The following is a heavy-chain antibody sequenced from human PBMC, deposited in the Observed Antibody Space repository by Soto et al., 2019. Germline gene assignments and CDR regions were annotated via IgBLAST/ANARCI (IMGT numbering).Heavy chain of an antibody. CDR3: ATKGGGDRILDY. D-gene: IGHD3-16*01. CDR1: GFSLRTSGVG. J-gene: IGHJ4*02. CDR2: IYWDGYK. V-gene: IGHV2-5*02. Sequence: QITLKESGPTLVKPTQTLTLTCAFSGFSLRTSGVGVGWIRQPPGKALEWLALIYWDGYKHYSPSLKSRLTTPEDTPKNPGVLTMTKMGPLEPAPNFWATKGGGDRILDYWGQGTLVTVSS.